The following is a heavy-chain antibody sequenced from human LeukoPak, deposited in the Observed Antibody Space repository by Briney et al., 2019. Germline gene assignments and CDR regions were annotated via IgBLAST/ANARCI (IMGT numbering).Heavy chain of an antibody. J-gene: IGHJ4*02. CDR3: ASLIAAAGTLFDY. CDR1: GFTFSTYD. Sequence: GGSLRLSCAASGFTFSTYDFHWVRQATGKGLEWVSAIGTVGDTHYPGSVKGRFTISRENAKNTLYLQMNSLRAEDTAVYYCASLIAAAGTLFDYWGQGTLVTVSS. V-gene: IGHV3-13*01. D-gene: IGHD6-13*01. CDR2: IGTVGDT.